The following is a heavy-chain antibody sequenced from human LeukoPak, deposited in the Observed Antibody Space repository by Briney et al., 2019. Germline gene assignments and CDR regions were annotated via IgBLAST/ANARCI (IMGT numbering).Heavy chain of an antibody. CDR3: ARDNGYSSDH. CDR2: ITGDGSTT. Sequence: QPGGSLRLSCTASGFPFNTYWMHWVRRAPGKGLEWVSLITGDGSTTNYADSVKGRFTISRDNVKNTVYLQMNSLRAEDTAVYFCARDNGYSSDHWGQGTLVTVSS. D-gene: IGHD2-15*01. CDR1: GFPFNTYW. J-gene: IGHJ1*01. V-gene: IGHV3-74*01.